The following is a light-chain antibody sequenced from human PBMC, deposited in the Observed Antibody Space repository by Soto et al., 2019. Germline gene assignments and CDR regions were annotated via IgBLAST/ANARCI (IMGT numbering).Light chain of an antibody. CDR2: DVS. CDR1: SSYVGGYNY. V-gene: IGLV2-14*01. Sequence: QSALTQPASVSGSPGQSITISCTGTSSYVGGYNYVSWYQQHPGKAPKLMIYDVSNRPSGASNRFSGSKSGNTASLTISGLQAEDEADYYGSSYTSSSTLVVFGGGTKLTVL. CDR3: SSYTSSSTLVV. J-gene: IGLJ2*01.